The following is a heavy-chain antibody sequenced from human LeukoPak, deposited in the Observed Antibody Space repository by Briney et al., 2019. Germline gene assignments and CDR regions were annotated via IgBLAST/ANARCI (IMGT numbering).Heavy chain of an antibody. Sequence: PGGSLRLSCSASGFTFSSYAMHWVRQAPGKGLEFVSGISSNGGSTYYTDPVKGRLIISRDNSKNTVYLQMSSLRPEDTAVYFCVKRLNNYFDYWGQGTLVTVSS. J-gene: IGHJ4*02. CDR2: ISSNGGST. D-gene: IGHD4/OR15-4a*01. V-gene: IGHV3-64D*06. CDR1: GFTFSSYA. CDR3: VKRLNNYFDY.